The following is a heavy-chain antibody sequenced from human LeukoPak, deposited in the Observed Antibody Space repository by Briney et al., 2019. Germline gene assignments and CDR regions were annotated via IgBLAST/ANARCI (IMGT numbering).Heavy chain of an antibody. CDR2: IYYSGST. Sequence: SETLSLTCTVSGGSISSYYWSWIRQPPGKGLEGIGYIYYSGSTNYNPSLKSRVTISVDTSKNQFSLKLSSVTAADTAVYYCARDVVGITGAFDIWGQGTMVTVSS. J-gene: IGHJ3*02. V-gene: IGHV4-59*01. CDR1: GGSISSYY. D-gene: IGHD1-26*01. CDR3: ARDVVGITGAFDI.